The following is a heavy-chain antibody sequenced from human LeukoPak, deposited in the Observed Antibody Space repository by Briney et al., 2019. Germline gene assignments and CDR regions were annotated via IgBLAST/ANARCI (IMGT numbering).Heavy chain of an antibody. V-gene: IGHV1-69*04. CDR1: GGTFSSYA. J-gene: IGHJ6*02. D-gene: IGHD6-19*01. CDR2: IIPILGIA. CDR3: ARESSSSGWYYYYYGMDV. Sequence: GASVKVSCKASGGTFSSYAISWVRQAPGQGLEWMGRIIPILGIANYAQKFQGRVTITADKSTSTAYMELSSLRAEDTAVYYCARESSSSGWYYYYYGMDVWGQGTTVTVSS.